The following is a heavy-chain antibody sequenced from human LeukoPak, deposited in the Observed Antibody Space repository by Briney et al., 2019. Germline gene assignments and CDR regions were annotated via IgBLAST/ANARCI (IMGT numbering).Heavy chain of an antibody. J-gene: IGHJ4*02. CDR1: GGSISSGGYY. CDR2: IYYTGST. CDR3: ARVPLTGYSGYEEGVVY. Sequence: SQTLSLTCTVSGGSISSGGYYWSWIRQHPGKGLEWIGYIYYTGSTYYNPSLKSRVTMSVDTSRNQFSLKLSSVTAADTAVYYCARVPLTGYSGYEEGVVYWGQGTLVTVSS. D-gene: IGHD5-12*01. V-gene: IGHV4-31*03.